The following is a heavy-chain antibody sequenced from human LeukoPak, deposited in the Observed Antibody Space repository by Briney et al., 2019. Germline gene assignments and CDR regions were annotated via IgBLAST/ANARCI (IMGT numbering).Heavy chain of an antibody. J-gene: IGHJ3*02. CDR2: INPNSGGT. CDR1: GYTFTGYY. Sequence: ASVKVSCKASGYTFTGYYMHWVRQAPGQGLEWVGRINPNSGGTNYAQKFQGRVTMTRDTSISTAYMELSRLRSDDTAVYYCARDLTIVVEDAFDIWGQGTMVTVSS. V-gene: IGHV1-2*06. CDR3: ARDLTIVVEDAFDI. D-gene: IGHD3-22*01.